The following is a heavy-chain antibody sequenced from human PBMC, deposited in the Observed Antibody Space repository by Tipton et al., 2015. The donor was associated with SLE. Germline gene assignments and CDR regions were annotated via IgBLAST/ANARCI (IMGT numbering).Heavy chain of an antibody. CDR3: ASRGVRGYFDY. CDR2: ISGYNGDT. Sequence: LVQSGDEVKKPGASVKVSCKASGYTFTSYGISWVRQAPGQGLEWMGWISGYNGDTNYAQKLQGRVTMTTDTSTTTAYMELRSLTSDDTAVYYCASRGVRGYFDYWGQGTLVTVSS. D-gene: IGHD2-8*01. CDR1: GYTFTSYG. J-gene: IGHJ4*02. V-gene: IGHV1-18*01.